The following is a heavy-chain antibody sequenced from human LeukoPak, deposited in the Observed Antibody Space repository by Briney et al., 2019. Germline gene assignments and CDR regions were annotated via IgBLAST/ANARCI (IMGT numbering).Heavy chain of an antibody. D-gene: IGHD3-16*01. J-gene: IGHJ4*02. CDR1: GLTFSSFG. CDR2: IRNDGSNK. V-gene: IGHV3-30*02. CDR3: AGDGGGEV. Sequence: PGGPLRLPCEASGLTFSSFGMHWVRQAPGKGLGWVAFIRNDGSNKYYAAPVKGRFTISRDNSRNTRYLQMNSLRAEDTAVYSWAGDGGGEVWGQRTLVTVSS.